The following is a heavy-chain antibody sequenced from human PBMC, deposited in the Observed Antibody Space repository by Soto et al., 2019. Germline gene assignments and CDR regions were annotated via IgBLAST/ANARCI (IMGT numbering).Heavy chain of an antibody. Sequence: SVKVSCKASGGTFSSYAISWVRQAPGQGLEWMGGIIPIFGTANYAQKIQGRVAITADESTSTAYMELSSLRSEDTAVFFCARDSDDFWEHYGMDVWGQGTTVTVSS. CDR2: IIPIFGTA. D-gene: IGHD3-3*01. CDR3: ARDSDDFWEHYGMDV. V-gene: IGHV1-69*13. CDR1: GGTFSSYA. J-gene: IGHJ6*02.